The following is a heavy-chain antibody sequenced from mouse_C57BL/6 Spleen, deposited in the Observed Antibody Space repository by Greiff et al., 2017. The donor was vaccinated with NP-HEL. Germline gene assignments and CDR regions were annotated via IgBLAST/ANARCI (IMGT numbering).Heavy chain of an antibody. V-gene: IGHV1-19*01. Sequence: VQLKQSGPVLVKPGASVKMSCKASGYTFTDYYMNWVKQSHGKSLEWIGVINPYNGGTSYNQKFKGKATLTVDKSSSTAYMELNSLTSEDSAVYYCARANRSGFAYWGQGTLVTVSA. J-gene: IGHJ3*01. D-gene: IGHD1-2*01. CDR1: GYTFTDYY. CDR3: ARANRSGFAY. CDR2: INPYNGGT.